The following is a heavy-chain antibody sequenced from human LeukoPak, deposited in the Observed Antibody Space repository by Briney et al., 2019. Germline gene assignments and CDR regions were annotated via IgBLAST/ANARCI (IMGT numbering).Heavy chain of an antibody. V-gene: IGHV3-53*04. Sequence: GGSLRLPCAASGFTVSTNCMTWVRQAPGKGLEWVSTIYSGGTTYYADSVMGRFTISRHNSRNTLYLQMNSLRAEDTAVYYCARVDTVMAYYFDLWGQGTLVTVSS. D-gene: IGHD5-18*01. J-gene: IGHJ4*02. CDR3: ARVDTVMAYYFDL. CDR2: IYSGGTT. CDR1: GFTVSTNC.